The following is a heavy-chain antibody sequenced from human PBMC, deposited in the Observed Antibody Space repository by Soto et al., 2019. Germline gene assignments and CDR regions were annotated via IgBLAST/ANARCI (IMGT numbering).Heavy chain of an antibody. CDR2: IYSGGST. CDR1: GFTVSTNY. CDR3: ARIRPSGGSCHLYYFDY. J-gene: IGHJ4*02. Sequence: GSLRLSCAASGFTVSTNYMSWVRQAPGKGLEWVSVIYSGGSTSLKTRLTISKDTSKSQVVLTMTNMDPVDTATYYCARIRPSGGSCHLYYFDYWGQGTPVTVSS. V-gene: IGHV3-53*05. D-gene: IGHD2-15*01.